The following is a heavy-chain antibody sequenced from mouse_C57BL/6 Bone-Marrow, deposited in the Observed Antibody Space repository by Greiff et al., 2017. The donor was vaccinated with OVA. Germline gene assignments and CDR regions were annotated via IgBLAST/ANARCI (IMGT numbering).Heavy chain of an antibody. V-gene: IGHV1-64*01. J-gene: IGHJ4*01. D-gene: IGHD2-3*01. Sequence: QVQLQQPGAELVKPGASVKLSCKASGYTFTSYWMHWVKQRPGQGLEWIGMIHPNSGSTNYNEKFKSKATLTVDKSSSTAYMQLSRLTSEDSAVYYCAGWLLRHYYAMDYWGQGTSVTVSS. CDR1: GYTFTSYW. CDR3: AGWLLRHYYAMDY. CDR2: IHPNSGST.